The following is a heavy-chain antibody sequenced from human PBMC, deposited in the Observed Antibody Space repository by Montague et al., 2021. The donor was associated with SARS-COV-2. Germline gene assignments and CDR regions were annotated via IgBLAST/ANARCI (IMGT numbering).Heavy chain of an antibody. Sequence: TLSLTCTVSGGSISSCGYYWSWIRQHPGKGLGWIGYIYYSGSTYYNPSLKSRVTISVDTSKNQFSLKLSSVTAAATAVYYSARDVGWYSSSWFDYWGQGTPVTVSS. CDR1: GGSISSCGYY. J-gene: IGHJ4*02. D-gene: IGHD6-13*01. CDR3: ARDVGWYSSSWFDY. CDR2: IYYSGST. V-gene: IGHV4-31*03.